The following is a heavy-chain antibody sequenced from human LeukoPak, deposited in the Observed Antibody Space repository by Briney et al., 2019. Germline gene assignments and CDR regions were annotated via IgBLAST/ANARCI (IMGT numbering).Heavy chain of an antibody. CDR3: ARHRPYYYDSSGYPGLFDC. D-gene: IGHD3-22*01. J-gene: IGHJ4*02. CDR1: GYSFTSYW. V-gene: IGHV5-51*01. Sequence: KPGESLKISCKGSGYSFTSYWIGWVRQMPGKGLEWMGIIYPGGSDTRYSPSFQGQVTISADKSISTAYLQWSSLKASDTAMYYCARHRPYYYDSSGYPGLFDCWGQGTLVTASS. CDR2: IYPGGSDT.